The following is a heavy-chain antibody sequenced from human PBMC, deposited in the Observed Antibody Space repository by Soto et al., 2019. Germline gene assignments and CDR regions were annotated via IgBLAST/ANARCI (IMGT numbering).Heavy chain of an antibody. CDR1: GYSFTSYW. CDR3: ARAGDSSGYYPYYFDY. V-gene: IGHV5-51*01. CDR2: IYPGDSDT. D-gene: IGHD3-22*01. Sequence: GESLKISCKGSGYSFTSYWIGWVRQMPGKGLEWMGIIYPGDSDTRYSPSFQGQVTISADKSISTAYLQWSSLKASDTAMYYCARAGDSSGYYPYYFDYWGQGTLVTVSS. J-gene: IGHJ4*02.